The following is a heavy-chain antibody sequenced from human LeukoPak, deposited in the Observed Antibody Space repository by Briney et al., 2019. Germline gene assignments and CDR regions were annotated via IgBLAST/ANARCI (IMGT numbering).Heavy chain of an antibody. V-gene: IGHV1-46*01. Sequence: GASVTVSCTASGYTFTIYYMHWIRQAPGQGLAWMGIINPSGGSTSYSQKFQGRVTMTRDMSTSTVYMELSSLRSEDTAVYYCARDDREFLYDSSPSHWFDPWGQGTLVTVSS. D-gene: IGHD6-6*01. CDR1: GYTFTIYY. CDR2: INPSGGST. CDR3: ARDDREFLYDSSPSHWFDP. J-gene: IGHJ5*02.